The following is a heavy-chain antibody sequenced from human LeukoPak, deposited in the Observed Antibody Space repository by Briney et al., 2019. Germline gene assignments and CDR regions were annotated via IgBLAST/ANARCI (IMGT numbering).Heavy chain of an antibody. D-gene: IGHD3-22*01. Sequence: GGSLRLSCAASGFTFSSYAMSWVRQAPGKGLEWVSIISGSDGSTYYADSVKGRFTISRGTSKNTLYLQMNSLRAEDTAVYYCARNPPYYYDSSAYYFDYWGQGTLVTVSS. CDR1: GFTFSSYA. CDR2: ISGSDGST. V-gene: IGHV3-23*01. CDR3: ARNPPYYYDSSAYYFDY. J-gene: IGHJ4*02.